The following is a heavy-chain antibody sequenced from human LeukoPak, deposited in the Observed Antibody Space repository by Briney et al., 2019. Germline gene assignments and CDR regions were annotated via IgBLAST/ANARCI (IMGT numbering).Heavy chain of an antibody. CDR1: GFTFSSYA. V-gene: IGHV3-23*01. Sequence: GSLRLSCAASGFTFSSYAMSWVRQAPGKGLEWVSAISGSGGSTYYADSVKGRFTISRDNSKSTLYLQMNSLRAEDTAVYYCAKVYSSSWYVSSFRLHFDYWGQGTLVTVSS. CDR3: AKVYSSSWYVSSFRLHFDY. J-gene: IGHJ4*02. D-gene: IGHD6-13*01. CDR2: ISGSGGST.